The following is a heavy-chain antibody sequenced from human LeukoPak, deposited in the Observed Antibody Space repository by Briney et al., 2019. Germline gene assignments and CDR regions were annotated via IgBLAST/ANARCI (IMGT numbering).Heavy chain of an antibody. CDR1: GITFSSYA. D-gene: IGHD6-19*01. CDR2: ISGSGGRT. Sequence: VGSLRLSCAASGITFSSYAMSWVRQAPGKGLEWVSAISGSGGRTYYAESVKGRFTISRDNSKNTVYLQMNSLRAEDTAVYYCAKAPRIAVADAFDYWGQGTLVAVSS. CDR3: AKAPRIAVADAFDY. J-gene: IGHJ4*02. V-gene: IGHV3-23*01.